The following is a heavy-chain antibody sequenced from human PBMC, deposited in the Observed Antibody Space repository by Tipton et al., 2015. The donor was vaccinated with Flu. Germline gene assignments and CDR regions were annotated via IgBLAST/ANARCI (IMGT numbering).Heavy chain of an antibody. J-gene: IGHJ4*02. V-gene: IGHV4-59*01. CDR1: GGSISSYY. D-gene: IGHD1-26*01. CDR3: ARVIIVGAPGAELFGH. Sequence: LRLSCTVSGGSISSYYWNWIRQPPGKGLEWIGYIYYSETTNYNPSLKSRVTISVDTSKNQFSLKLSSVTAADTAVYYCARVIIVGAPGAELFGHWGLGTLVPVSS. CDR2: IYYSETT.